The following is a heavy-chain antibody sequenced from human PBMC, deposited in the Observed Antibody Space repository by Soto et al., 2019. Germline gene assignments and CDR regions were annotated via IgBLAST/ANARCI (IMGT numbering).Heavy chain of an antibody. V-gene: IGHV3-9*01. CDR2: IGWDPSKI. CDR3: VKVSSFASGRGNFYAMDV. CDR1: EFTFADFA. Sequence: EARLVESGGGLVQPDRSLRLSCEASEFTFADFAMHWVRLAPGKGLEWVSSIGWDPSKIAYADSVRGRFSISRDNAKNSLFLDMKTLRREDTALYYCVKVSSFASGRGNFYAMDVWGQGTTVTVSS. D-gene: IGHD2-21*01. J-gene: IGHJ6*02.